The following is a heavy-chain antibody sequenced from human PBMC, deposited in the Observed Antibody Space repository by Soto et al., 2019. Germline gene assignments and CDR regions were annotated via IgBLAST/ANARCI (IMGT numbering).Heavy chain of an antibody. D-gene: IGHD5-12*01. CDR3: ARAGSGYPPYVYVYFDY. CDR1: GGSISSGDYY. V-gene: IGHV4-30-4*08. J-gene: IGHJ4*02. CDR2: IYYNGDT. Sequence: SETLSLTCTVSGGSISSGDYYWSWIRQLPGKDLEWIAYIYYNGDTYYNPSLKSRVTISVDTSKNQFSLKLSSVTAADTAVYYCARAGSGYPPYVYVYFDYWGQGTLVTVSS.